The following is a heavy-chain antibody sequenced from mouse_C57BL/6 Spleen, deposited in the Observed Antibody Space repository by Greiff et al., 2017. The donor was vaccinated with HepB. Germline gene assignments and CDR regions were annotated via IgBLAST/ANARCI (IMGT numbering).Heavy chain of an antibody. J-gene: IGHJ3*01. CDR3: ARGVYYGSSWFAY. CDR2: IDPSDSYT. V-gene: IGHV1-59*01. Sequence: QVQLQQPGAELVRPGTSAKLSCKASGYTFTSYWLHWVKQRPGQGLEWIGVIDPSDSYTNYNQKFKGKATFTVDTSSSTAYMQLSSLTSEDSAVYYCARGVYYGSSWFAYWGQGTLVTVSA. D-gene: IGHD1-1*01. CDR1: GYTFTSYW.